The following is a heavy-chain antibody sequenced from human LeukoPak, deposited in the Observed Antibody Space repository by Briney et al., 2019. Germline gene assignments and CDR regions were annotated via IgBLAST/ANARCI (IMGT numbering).Heavy chain of an antibody. Sequence: SETLSLTCTVSGASFSDFYWSWIRQSPGRGLEWIGYVSDSGGTSYNPSLKSRVTLSVDTSKNQFFLNLNSVTAADTAGYYCARHASGWVGELDYWGQGTLVTVSS. CDR3: ARHASGWVGELDY. D-gene: IGHD6-19*01. CDR2: VSDSGGT. V-gene: IGHV4-59*08. CDR1: GASFSDFY. J-gene: IGHJ4*02.